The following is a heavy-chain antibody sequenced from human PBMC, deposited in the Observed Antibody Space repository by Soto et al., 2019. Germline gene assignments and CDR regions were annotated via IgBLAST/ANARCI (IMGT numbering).Heavy chain of an antibody. J-gene: IGHJ4*02. D-gene: IGHD2-15*01. CDR1: GGRFVSHG. CDR2: IYPADSDA. CDR3: ARQDIVTAPVRGVYFDS. V-gene: IGHV5-51*01. Sequence: LRISWKADGGRFVSHGVGWMSQEHGRGLEWVAVIYPADSDARYSPAFRGRGTISVDISINTVYLQWRSLKASDTAIYFCARQDIVTAPVRGVYFDSWVQRT.